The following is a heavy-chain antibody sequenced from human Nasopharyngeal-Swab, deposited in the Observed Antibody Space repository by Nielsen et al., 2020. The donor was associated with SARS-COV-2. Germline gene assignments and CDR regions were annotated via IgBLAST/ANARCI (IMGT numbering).Heavy chain of an antibody. V-gene: IGHV4-31*03. J-gene: IGHJ6*02. Sequence: SETLSLTCTVSGGSISSGGYYWSWIRQHPGQGLEWIGYIYYSGSTSYNPSLKSRVTISVDTSKNQFSMKLSPVTAADTAVYYCARERVYYDILTGYHYYYYGMDVWGQGTPVTVSS. CDR1: GGSISSGGYY. CDR2: IYYSGST. D-gene: IGHD3-9*01. CDR3: ARERVYYDILTGYHYYYYGMDV.